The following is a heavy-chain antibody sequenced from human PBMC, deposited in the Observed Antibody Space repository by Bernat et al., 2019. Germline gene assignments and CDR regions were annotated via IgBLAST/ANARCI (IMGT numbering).Heavy chain of an antibody. V-gene: IGHV4-31*03. Sequence: QVQLQESGPGLVKPSQTLSLPCTVSGGSISSGGYYWSWIRQHPGKGLEWIGYIYYSGSTYYNPSLKSRVTISVDTSKNQFSLKLSSVTAADTAVYYCARGRVQMVQGGSANWFDPWGQGTLVTVSS. CDR2: IYYSGST. CDR1: GGSISSGGYY. D-gene: IGHD3-10*01. J-gene: IGHJ5*02. CDR3: ARGRVQMVQGGSANWFDP.